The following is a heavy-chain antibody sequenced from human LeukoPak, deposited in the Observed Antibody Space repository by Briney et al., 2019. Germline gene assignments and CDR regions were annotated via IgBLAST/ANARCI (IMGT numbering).Heavy chain of an antibody. CDR3: AKGAVRSGGSCNFYYYYYMDV. V-gene: IGHV3-23*01. J-gene: IGHJ6*03. CDR2: ISGSGGST. D-gene: IGHD2-15*01. Sequence: GGSLRLSCAASGFTFSSYGMSLVRQAPGKVLGWVPAISGSGGSTYYADSVRGRFTISRDNSKNTLYLQMNSLRAEDTAVYYCAKGAVRSGGSCNFYYYYYMDVWGKGTTVTISS. CDR1: GFTFSSYG.